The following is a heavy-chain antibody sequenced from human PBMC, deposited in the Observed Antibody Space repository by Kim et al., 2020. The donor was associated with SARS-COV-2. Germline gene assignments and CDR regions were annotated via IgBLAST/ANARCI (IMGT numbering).Heavy chain of an antibody. J-gene: IGHJ6*02. Sequence: SGPTLVNPTQTLTLTCTFSGFSLSTSGVGVGWIRQPPGKALEWLALIYWDDDKRYTPSLKSRLTITKDTSKNQVVLTMTNMDPVDTATYHCAHRSSILYYYGMDVWGQGTPVTVSS. CDR2: IYWDDDK. CDR1: GFSLSTSGVG. V-gene: IGHV2-5*02. CDR3: AHRSSILYYYGMDV. D-gene: IGHD6-13*01.